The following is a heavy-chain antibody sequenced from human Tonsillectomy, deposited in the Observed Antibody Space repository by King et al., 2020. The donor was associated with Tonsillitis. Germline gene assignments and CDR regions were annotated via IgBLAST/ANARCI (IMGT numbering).Heavy chain of an antibody. CDR3: ARLSLEMATMYIDY. J-gene: IGHJ4*02. CDR1: GGSISSYY. D-gene: IGHD5-24*01. CDR2: IYYSGST. V-gene: IGHV4-59*08. Sequence: QLQESGPGLVKPSETLSLTCTVSGGSISSYYWSWIRQPPGKGLEWIGYIYYSGSTNYNPSLKSRVTISIDTSKNRFSLKLSSVTAADTAVYYCARLSLEMATMYIDYWGQGTLVTVSS.